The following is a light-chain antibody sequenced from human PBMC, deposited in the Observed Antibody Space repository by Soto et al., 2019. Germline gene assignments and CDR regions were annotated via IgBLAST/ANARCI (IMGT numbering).Light chain of an antibody. J-gene: IGKJ5*01. CDR1: QSVNIY. CDR3: QQRSNWQIT. V-gene: IGKV3-11*01. Sequence: EIVLTQSPATLSLSPGERATLSCRASQSVNIYLAWYQQKPGQAPRLLIYDASNRATGIPDRFSGSGSGTDFTLTISRLEPEDFAVYYCQQRSNWQITFGQGTRLEIK. CDR2: DAS.